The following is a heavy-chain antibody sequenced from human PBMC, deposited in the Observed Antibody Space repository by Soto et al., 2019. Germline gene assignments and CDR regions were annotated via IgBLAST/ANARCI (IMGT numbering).Heavy chain of an antibody. J-gene: IGHJ4*02. CDR3: AKSGIGAYFDY. Sequence: EVQLLESGGGLVQPGGSLRLSCAASGFTFSSYAMRWVRQAPGKGLEWVSAISGSGGSTYYADSVKGRFTISRDNSKHTLYLQMNSLGAEDTAVYDCAKSGIGAYFDYWGQGTLVTVSS. CDR2: ISGSGGST. D-gene: IGHD3-16*01. V-gene: IGHV3-23*01. CDR1: GFTFSSYA.